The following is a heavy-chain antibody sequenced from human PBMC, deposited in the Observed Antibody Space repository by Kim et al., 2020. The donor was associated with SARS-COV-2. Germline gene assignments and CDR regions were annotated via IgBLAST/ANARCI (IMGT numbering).Heavy chain of an antibody. V-gene: IGHV4-4*07. CDR2: IYTSGST. Sequence: SETLSLTCTVSGGSISSYYWSWIRQPAGKGLEWIGRIYTSGSTNYNPSLKSRVTMSVDTSKNQFSLKLSSVTAADTAVYYCARDQGYCSSTSCSLGRMKSRVYYYYGMDVWGQGTTVTVSS. D-gene: IGHD2-2*01. CDR1: GGSISSYY. CDR3: ARDQGYCSSTSCSLGRMKSRVYYYYGMDV. J-gene: IGHJ6*02.